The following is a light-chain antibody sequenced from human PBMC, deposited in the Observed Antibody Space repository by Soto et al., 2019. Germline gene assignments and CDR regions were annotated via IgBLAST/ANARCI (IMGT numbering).Light chain of an antibody. CDR3: QQYGSSPRFT. CDR2: GAS. J-gene: IGKJ2*01. V-gene: IGKV3-20*01. CDR1: QSVSR. Sequence: EIVWTQSPGTLSLSPGERATLSCRASQSVSRLAWYQQKPGQAPRLLIYGASSRVTGIPARFSGSGSGTDFTLTISSLEPEDFAVYYCQQYGSSPRFTFGQGTKLEI.